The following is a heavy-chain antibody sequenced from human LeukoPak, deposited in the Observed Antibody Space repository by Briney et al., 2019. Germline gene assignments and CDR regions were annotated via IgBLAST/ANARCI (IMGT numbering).Heavy chain of an antibody. CDR2: IYTSGST. CDR1: GGSISSGSYY. CDR3: ARSTPPGIAVAGTYDY. V-gene: IGHV4-61*02. Sequence: SQTLSLTCTVSGGSISSGSYYWSWIRQPAGKGLEWIGRIYTSGSTNYNPSLKSRVTISVDTSKNQFSLKLSSVTAADTAVYYCARSTPPGIAVAGTYDYWGQGTLVTVSS. D-gene: IGHD6-19*01. J-gene: IGHJ4*02.